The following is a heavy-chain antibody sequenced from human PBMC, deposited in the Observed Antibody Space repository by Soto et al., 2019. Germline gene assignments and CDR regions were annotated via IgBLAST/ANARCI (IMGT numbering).Heavy chain of an antibody. V-gene: IGHV1-46*03. CDR2: INPSGGST. Sequence: QVQLVQSGAEVKKPGASVKVSCKASGYTFTSYYMHWVRQAPGQGLEWMGIINPSGGSTSYAQKFQGRVTMTRDTATSTVYMELSSLRSEDTAVYYCARGTVIRFLPSYMDVWGKGTTVTVSS. CDR3: ARGTVIRFLPSYMDV. J-gene: IGHJ6*03. CDR1: GYTFTSYY. D-gene: IGHD3-3*01.